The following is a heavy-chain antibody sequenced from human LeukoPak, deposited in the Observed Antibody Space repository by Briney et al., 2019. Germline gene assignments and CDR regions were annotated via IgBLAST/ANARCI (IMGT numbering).Heavy chain of an antibody. CDR1: GFSFSAYW. D-gene: IGHD2-2*01. CDR3: ARDRLPAAPPDYFDY. V-gene: IGHV3-7*01. CDR2: INPAGTET. J-gene: IGHJ4*02. Sequence: SGGSLRLSCAASGFSFSAYWMTWVRQAPGTGLEWVANINPAGTETYYVDPVKGRFTISRDNAKNLLYLQMNSLRAEDTAVYYCARDRLPAAPPDYFDYWGQGTLVTVSS.